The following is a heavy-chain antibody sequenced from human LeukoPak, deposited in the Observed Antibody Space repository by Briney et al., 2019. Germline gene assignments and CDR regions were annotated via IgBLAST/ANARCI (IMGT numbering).Heavy chain of an antibody. CDR1: GFTFSSYG. V-gene: IGHV3-30*18. CDR3: AKGTTEGDYYFDY. Sequence: GGSLRLSCAASGFTFSSYGMHWVRQAPGKGLERVAVISYDGSNKYYADSVKGRFTISRDNSKNTLYLQMNSLRAEDTAVYYCAKGTTEGDYYFDYWGQGTLVTVSS. CDR2: ISYDGSNK. J-gene: IGHJ4*02. D-gene: IGHD2/OR15-2a*01.